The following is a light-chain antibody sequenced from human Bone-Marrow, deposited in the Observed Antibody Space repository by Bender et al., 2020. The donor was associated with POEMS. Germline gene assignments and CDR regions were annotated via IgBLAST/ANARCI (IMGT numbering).Light chain of an antibody. CDR2: EYN. J-gene: IGLJ3*02. CDR3: NSRDSSGYHWV. CDR1: ILRNYY. V-gene: IGLV3-19*01. Sequence: SSELTQDPAVSVALGQTVRLTCQGDILRNYYASWYQQKPGQAPVLVFYEYNKRPSGIPDRFSGSSSGITATLTITGTQAEDEADFYCNSRDSSGYHWVFGGGTKLTVL.